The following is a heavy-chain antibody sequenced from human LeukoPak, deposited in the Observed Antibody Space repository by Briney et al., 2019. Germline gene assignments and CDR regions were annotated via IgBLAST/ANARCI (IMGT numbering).Heavy chain of an antibody. CDR3: ASRVTGRARTSNAFDI. V-gene: IGHV5-51*01. Sequence: GESLKISCKGSGYSFTSYWIGWVRQMPGKGLEWMGIIYPGDSDTRYSPSFQGQVTISADKSISTAYLRWSSLKASDTAMYYCASRVTGRARTSNAFDIWGQGTMVTVSS. CDR2: IYPGDSDT. D-gene: IGHD1-20*01. CDR1: GYSFTSYW. J-gene: IGHJ3*02.